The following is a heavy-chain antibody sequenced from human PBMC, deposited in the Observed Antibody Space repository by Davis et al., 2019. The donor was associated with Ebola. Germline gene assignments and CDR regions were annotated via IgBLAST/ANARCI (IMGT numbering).Heavy chain of an antibody. V-gene: IGHV4-34*01. CDR3: ARAPRYARFDL. CDR1: GGSFSGYY. J-gene: IGHJ5*02. CDR2: INHSGST. D-gene: IGHD1-1*01. Sequence: SETLSLTCAVYGGSFSGYYWSWIRQPPGKGLEWIGEINHSGSTNYNPSLKSRVTISVDTSKNQFSLKLSSVTAADTAVYYCARAPRYARFDLWGQGTLVTVSS.